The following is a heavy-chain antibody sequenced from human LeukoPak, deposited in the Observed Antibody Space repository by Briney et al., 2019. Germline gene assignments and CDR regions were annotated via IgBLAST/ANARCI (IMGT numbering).Heavy chain of an antibody. CDR3: AKEPKVCGGDCYYFDY. CDR2: ISGSGGST. Sequence: GGSLRLSCAASGFTFSSYAMSWVRQAPGKGLEWVSAISGSGGSTYYADSVKGRFTISRDNSKNTLYLQMNSLRAEDTAVYYCAKEPKVCGGDCYYFDYWGQGTLVTVSS. D-gene: IGHD2-21*01. V-gene: IGHV3-23*01. J-gene: IGHJ4*02. CDR1: GFTFSSYA.